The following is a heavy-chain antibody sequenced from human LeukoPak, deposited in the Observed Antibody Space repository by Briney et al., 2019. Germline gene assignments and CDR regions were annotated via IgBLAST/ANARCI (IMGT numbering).Heavy chain of an antibody. CDR2: MSPDSGKT. J-gene: IGHJ5*02. V-gene: IGHV1-8*02. CDR1: GYTFTSYY. D-gene: IGHD3-10*01. CDR3: ARVSMRVRGARRFDP. Sequence: ASVKVSCKASGYTFTSYYMHWVRQAPGQGLEWMGWMSPDSGKTGYAQKFQGRVTMTRNTSISTAYLDLSSLTSEDTAVYYCARVSMRVRGARRFDPWGQGTLVTVSS.